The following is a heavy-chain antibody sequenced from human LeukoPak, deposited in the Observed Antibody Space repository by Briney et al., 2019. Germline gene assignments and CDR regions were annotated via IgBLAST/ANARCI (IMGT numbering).Heavy chain of an antibody. V-gene: IGHV3-33*01. CDR2: IWYDGSNK. CDR3: ARVVYDSSGYYDLDY. D-gene: IGHD3-22*01. Sequence: GGSLRLSCAASGFTFSSYGMHWVRQAPGKGLEWVAVIWYDGSNKHYADSVKGRFTISRDNSKNTLYLRMNSLRAEDTAVYYCARVVYDSSGYYDLDYWGQGTLVTVSS. J-gene: IGHJ4*02. CDR1: GFTFSSYG.